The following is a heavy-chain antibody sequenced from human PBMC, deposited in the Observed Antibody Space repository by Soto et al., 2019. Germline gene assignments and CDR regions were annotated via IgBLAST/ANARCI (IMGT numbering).Heavy chain of an antibody. CDR1: GFTFNNYA. CDR3: ANGRRGSGSLTTGVDF. Sequence: EVQLLESGGGLVQPGGSLRLSCAASGFTFNNYAMTWVRQAPGKGLEWVSAISGGGDTTSYADSVKGRFTVSRDGSKDSPYVQMSSLRVEATALYCCANGRRGSGSLTTGVDFWGQGTLVTVSS. D-gene: IGHD3-10*01. CDR2: ISGGGDTT. J-gene: IGHJ4*02. V-gene: IGHV3-23*01.